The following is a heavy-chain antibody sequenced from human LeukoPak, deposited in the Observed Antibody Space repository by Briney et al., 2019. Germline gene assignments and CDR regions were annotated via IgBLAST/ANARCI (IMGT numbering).Heavy chain of an antibody. D-gene: IGHD2-15*01. J-gene: IGHJ4*02. CDR3: ARFGGGGRFDY. CDR2: INPSSGGT. CDR1: GYTFTDLY. V-gene: IGHV1-2*02. Sequence: ASVKVSCNASGYTFTDLYIHWVRQAPGQGLEWMGLINPSSGGTNYAQKFQGRVTMTRDTSISTAYMELSRLTSDDTAVFFCARFGGGGRFDYWGQGTLVTVSS.